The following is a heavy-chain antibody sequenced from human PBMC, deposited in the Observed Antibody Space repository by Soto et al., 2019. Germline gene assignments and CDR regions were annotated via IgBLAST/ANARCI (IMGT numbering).Heavy chain of an antibody. Sequence: GGSLRLSCAASGFTFSSYGMHWVRQAPGPGLEWVAVISYDGSNKYYAASVKGRFTISRDNSKNTLYLQMNSLRAEDTAVYYCARTSHYYDSSGYEFAFDIWGQGTMVTVSS. CDR1: GFTFSSYG. D-gene: IGHD3-22*01. V-gene: IGHV3-30*03. CDR3: ARTSHYYDSSGYEFAFDI. J-gene: IGHJ3*02. CDR2: ISYDGSNK.